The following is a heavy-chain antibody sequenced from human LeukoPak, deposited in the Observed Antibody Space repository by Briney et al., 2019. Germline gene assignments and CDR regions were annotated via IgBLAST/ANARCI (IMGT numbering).Heavy chain of an antibody. J-gene: IGHJ4*02. CDR3: AKRSHYYDSSGYLFPFGY. D-gene: IGHD3-22*01. Sequence: PGGSLRFSCAASGFTFSSYAMSWVRQAPGKGLEWVSAISGSGGSTYYADSVKGRFTISRDNSKNTLYLQMNSLRAEDTAVYYCAKRSHYYDSSGYLFPFGYWGQGTLVTVSS. CDR1: GFTFSSYA. V-gene: IGHV3-23*01. CDR2: ISGSGGST.